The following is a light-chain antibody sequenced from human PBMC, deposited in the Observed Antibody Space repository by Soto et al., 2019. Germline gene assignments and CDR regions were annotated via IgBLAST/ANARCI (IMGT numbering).Light chain of an antibody. V-gene: IGKV3-20*01. CDR1: QSLSSTY. CDR2: GAC. Sequence: EIVLTQSPGTLSLSPGERATLFCRTSQSLSSTYLAWYQQRPGQAPRLLIFGACNRATGIPDRFRGSGSGTDFTLTISRLEPGDFAVYYCQRYGSSSLSFGGGTRVEI. J-gene: IGKJ4*01. CDR3: QRYGSSSLS.